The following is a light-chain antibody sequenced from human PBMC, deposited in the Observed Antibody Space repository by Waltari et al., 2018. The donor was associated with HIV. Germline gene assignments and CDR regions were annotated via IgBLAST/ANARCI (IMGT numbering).Light chain of an antibody. V-gene: IGLV1-47*01. Sequence: QSVLTQPPPASATPGQRVTISCSGSSSNIGSNYVYWYQQLPGTAHKLLIYRNNQRPSGVPDRFSGSKSGTSASLAISGLRSEDEADYYCAAWDDSLSVVVFGGGTKLTVL. J-gene: IGLJ2*01. CDR3: AAWDDSLSVVV. CDR1: SSNIGSNY. CDR2: RNN.